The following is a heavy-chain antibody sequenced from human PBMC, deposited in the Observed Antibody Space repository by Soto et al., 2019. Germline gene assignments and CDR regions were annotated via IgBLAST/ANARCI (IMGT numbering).Heavy chain of an antibody. D-gene: IGHD6-13*01. CDR2: INHSGST. J-gene: IGHJ5*02. CDR1: GGSFSGYY. V-gene: IGHV4-34*01. Sequence: SETLSLTCAVYGGSFSGYYWSWIRQPPGKGLEWIGEINHSGSTNYNPSLKSRVTISVDTSKNQFSLKLSSVTAADTAVYYCARGYPGIAAAGPYNWFDPWGQGTLVTVSS. CDR3: ARGYPGIAAAGPYNWFDP.